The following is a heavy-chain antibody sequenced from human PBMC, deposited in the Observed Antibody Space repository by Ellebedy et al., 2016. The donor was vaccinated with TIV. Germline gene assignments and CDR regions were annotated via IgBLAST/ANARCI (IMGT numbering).Heavy chain of an antibody. J-gene: IGHJ4*02. CDR1: GFTFSSYS. D-gene: IGHD6-13*01. V-gene: IGHV3-21*01. Sequence: GGSLRLSCAASGFTFSSYSMNWVRQAPGKGLEWVSSIISSSNYIYYADSVKGRFTISRDNSKNTLYLQMNSLRAEDTAVYYCARVGYSRSSIDYWGQGTLVTVSS. CDR3: ARVGYSRSSIDY. CDR2: IISSSNYI.